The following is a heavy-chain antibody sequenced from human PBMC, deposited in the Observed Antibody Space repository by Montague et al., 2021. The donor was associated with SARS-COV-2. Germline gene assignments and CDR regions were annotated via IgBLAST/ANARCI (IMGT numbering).Heavy chain of an antibody. J-gene: IGHJ5*02. Sequence: SETLSLTCTVSGVSIRTYNWWSWVRQPPGKGQEWIGEIYHSGSTYYTPSLESRVTISVDKSKNQFSLKLSFVTAADTAMYYCARAHCSGDACYSLGWFDPWGQGTLVTVSS. V-gene: IGHV4-4*02. CDR2: IYHSGST. CDR1: GVSIRTYNW. CDR3: ARAHCSGDACYSLGWFDP. D-gene: IGHD2-21*02.